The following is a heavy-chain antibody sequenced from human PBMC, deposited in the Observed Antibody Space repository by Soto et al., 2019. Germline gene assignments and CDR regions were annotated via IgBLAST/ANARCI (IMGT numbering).Heavy chain of an antibody. Sequence: PSETLSLTCTVSGGSISSYYWSWIRQPPGKGLEWIGYIYYSGSTNYNPSLKSRVTISVDTSKNQFSLKLSSVTAADTAVYYCARQQLAQYYFDYWGQGTLVTVSS. D-gene: IGHD6-6*01. V-gene: IGHV4-59*08. CDR1: GGSISSYY. CDR2: IYYSGST. CDR3: ARQQLAQYYFDY. J-gene: IGHJ4*02.